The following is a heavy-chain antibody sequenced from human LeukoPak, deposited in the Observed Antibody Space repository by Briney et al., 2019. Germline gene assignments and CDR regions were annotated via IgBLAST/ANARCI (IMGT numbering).Heavy chain of an antibody. Sequence: SETLSLTCAVYSGSFSGYYWSWIRQPPGKGLEWIGYIYDSGSTNYNPSLKSRVTISVDTSKNQFSLKLSSVTAADTAVFYCASLTTADAFDIWGQGTMVTVSS. CDR2: IYDSGST. V-gene: IGHV4-59*01. CDR3: ASLTTADAFDI. D-gene: IGHD3-22*01. J-gene: IGHJ3*02. CDR1: SGSFSGYY.